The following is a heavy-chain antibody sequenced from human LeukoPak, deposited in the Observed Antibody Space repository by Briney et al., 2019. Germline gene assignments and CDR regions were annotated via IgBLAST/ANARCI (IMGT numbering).Heavy chain of an antibody. CDR3: ARHSSGYDYYFDY. CDR1: GFTFSSYW. Sequence: GGSLRLSCAASGFTFSSYWMSWVRQAPGKGLEWVANIKQDGSEKYYVDSVKGRFTISRDNAKNSLYLQMNSLRAEDTAVYYCARHSSGYDYYFDYWGQGTLVTVSS. J-gene: IGHJ4*02. D-gene: IGHD6-25*01. V-gene: IGHV3-7*01. CDR2: IKQDGSEK.